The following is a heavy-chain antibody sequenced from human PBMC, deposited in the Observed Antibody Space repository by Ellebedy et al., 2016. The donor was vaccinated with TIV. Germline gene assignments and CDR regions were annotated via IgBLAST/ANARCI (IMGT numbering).Heavy chain of an antibody. D-gene: IGHD3-16*01. CDR3: AGDGAPVGRNWYFDL. J-gene: IGHJ2*01. Sequence: AASVKVSCKASGGTFSSYAISWVRQAPGQGLEWMGGIIPMFGTARYAQKFQGRVTITADESTSTAYMELSSLRSEDTAVYYCAGDGAPVGRNWYFDLWGRGTLVTVSS. V-gene: IGHV1-69*13. CDR2: IIPMFGTA. CDR1: GGTFSSYA.